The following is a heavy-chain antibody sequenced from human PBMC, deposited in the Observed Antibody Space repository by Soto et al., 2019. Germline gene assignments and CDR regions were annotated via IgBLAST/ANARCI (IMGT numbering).Heavy chain of an antibody. CDR3: AREVWRFGELLPYYYYGMDV. Sequence: PSETLSLTCTVSGGSISSGGYYWSWIRQHPGKGLEWIGYIYYSGSTYYNPSLKSRVTISVDTSKNQFSLKLSSVTAADTAVYYCAREVWRFGELLPYYYYGMDVWGQGTTVTVSS. D-gene: IGHD3-10*01. V-gene: IGHV4-31*03. CDR2: IYYSGST. CDR1: GGSISSGGYY. J-gene: IGHJ6*02.